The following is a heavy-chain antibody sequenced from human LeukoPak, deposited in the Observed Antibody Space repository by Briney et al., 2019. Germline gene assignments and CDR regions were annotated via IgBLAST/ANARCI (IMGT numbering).Heavy chain of an antibody. Sequence: GGSLRLSCAASGFTFSSYVMNGLRQAPGKGLEWVSYISSSSRTIYYADSVKGRFTISRDNARNSLYLQPNSLRDEDTAVYYGSTVVTGAYYFDYWGQGTLVTVSS. CDR3: STVVTGAYYFDY. CDR2: ISSSSRTI. CDR1: GFTFSSYV. J-gene: IGHJ4*02. D-gene: IGHD2-21*01. V-gene: IGHV3-48*02.